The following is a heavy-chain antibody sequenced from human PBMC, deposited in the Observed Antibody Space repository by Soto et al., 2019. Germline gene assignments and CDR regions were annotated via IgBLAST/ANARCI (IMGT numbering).Heavy chain of an antibody. V-gene: IGHV3-23*01. CDR1: GGTCRGYA. D-gene: IGHD3-9*01. CDR3: AKDRELRYFDWLLRGLFAY. J-gene: IGHJ4*02. Sequence: AGGLMRLSWAAAGGTCRGYAMSWVRQAPGKGLEWVSAISGSGGSTYYADSVKGRFTISRDNSKNTLYLQMNSLRAEDTAVYYCAKDRELRYFDWLLRGLFAYWGQGTLVPVSS. CDR2: ISGSGGST.